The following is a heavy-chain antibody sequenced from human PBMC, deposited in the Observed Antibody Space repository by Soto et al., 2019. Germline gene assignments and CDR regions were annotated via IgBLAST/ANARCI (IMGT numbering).Heavy chain of an antibody. V-gene: IGHV4-31*03. CDR1: GGSISSVGHY. CDR2: IYYSGST. CDR3: ARESGGYDSSTRYGLDV. J-gene: IGHJ6*02. Sequence: SETLSLTCSVSGGSISSVGHYWTWFRQQPGKGLEWIGYIYYSGSTDYNPSLKSRVTISVDRSKNQFSLNLSSVTAADTAIYYCARESGGYDSSTRYGLDVWGQGTTVTVSS. D-gene: IGHD6-25*01.